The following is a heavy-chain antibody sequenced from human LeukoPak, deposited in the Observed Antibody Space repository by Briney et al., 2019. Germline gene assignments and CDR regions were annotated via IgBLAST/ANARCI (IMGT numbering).Heavy chain of an antibody. CDR3: ARGNNRRKEYYFDY. Sequence: GGSLRLSCAASGFTFSSYSMNWVRQAPGKGLEWVSSISSSSSYIYYADSVKGRFTISRDNAKNSLYLQMNSLRAEDTAVYYCARGNNRRKEYYFDYWGQGTLVTVSS. CDR1: GFTFSSYS. J-gene: IGHJ4*02. CDR2: ISSSSSYI. V-gene: IGHV3-21*01.